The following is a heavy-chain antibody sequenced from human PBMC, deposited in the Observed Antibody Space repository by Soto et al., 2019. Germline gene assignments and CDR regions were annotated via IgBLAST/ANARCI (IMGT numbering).Heavy chain of an antibody. J-gene: IGHJ5*02. V-gene: IGHV3-13*01. CDR1: GFTFRDFD. CDR3: ARGRSYDFTSTPPPSFDP. Sequence: GWYLRLSCEASGFTFRDFDIYWVRQAAGEGLECVSGIGTLHDTFYADSVQGRFTISRDNVRGSIYLQMNSLRADDTALYFCARGRSYDFTSTPPPSFDPCGQGVVVIVSS. CDR2: IGTLHDT. D-gene: IGHD2-15*01.